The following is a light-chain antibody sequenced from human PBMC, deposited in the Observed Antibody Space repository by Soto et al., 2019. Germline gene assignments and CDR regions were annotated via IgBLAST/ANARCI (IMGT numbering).Light chain of an antibody. V-gene: IGKV3-20*01. CDR1: QSVSSIY. CDR3: QQNSYSPPYT. CDR2: RSS. J-gene: IGKJ2*01. Sequence: EIVLTQSPGTLSLSPGERATLSCRASQSVSSIYLAWYQQKPGQAPRLLIYRSSSHATGIPNRFSGSGCGTDFTLTITRLEPEDYAVYYCQQNSYSPPYTFGQGTKLEIK.